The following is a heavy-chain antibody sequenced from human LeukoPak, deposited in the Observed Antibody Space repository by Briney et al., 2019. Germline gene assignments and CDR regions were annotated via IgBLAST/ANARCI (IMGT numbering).Heavy chain of an antibody. CDR2: ISAYNGNT. V-gene: IGHV1-18*01. J-gene: IGHJ4*02. CDR3: ARDLISNCGGDCYSDYFDY. D-gene: IGHD2-21*02. CDR1: GYTFTSYG. Sequence: GASVKVSCKASGYTFTSYGIGWVRQAPGQGLEWMGWISAYNGNTNYAQKLQGRVTMTTDTSTSTAYMELRSLRSDDTAVYYCARDLISNCGGDCYSDYFDYWGQGTLVTVSS.